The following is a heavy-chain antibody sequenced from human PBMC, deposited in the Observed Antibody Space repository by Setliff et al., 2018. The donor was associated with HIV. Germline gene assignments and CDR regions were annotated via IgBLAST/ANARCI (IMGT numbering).Heavy chain of an antibody. CDR2: IYYNGNT. Sequence: SETLSLTCTVSGGSIKSYYWSWIRQAPGKGLEWIGYIYYNGNTNYNPSLKSRITLSVDTSKNQFSLKLTSVTAADTAVYYCAREIYGGNSRPFDYWGQGTLVTVSS. CDR3: AREIYGGNSRPFDY. V-gene: IGHV4-59*01. D-gene: IGHD4-17*01. CDR1: GGSIKSYY. J-gene: IGHJ4*02.